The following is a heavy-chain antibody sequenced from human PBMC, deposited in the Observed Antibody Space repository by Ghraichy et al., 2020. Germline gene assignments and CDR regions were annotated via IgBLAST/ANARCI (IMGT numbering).Heavy chain of an antibody. D-gene: IGHD4-17*01. CDR1: GGTFSSYA. V-gene: IGHV1-69*04. Sequence: SVKVSCKASGGTFSSYAISWVRQAPGQGLEWMGRIIPILGIANYAQKFQGRVTITADKSTSTAYMELSSLRSEDTAVYYCARGSLPKTTVTTSHFDLWGRGPLVTGSS. CDR3: ARGSLPKTTVTTSHFDL. J-gene: IGHJ2*01. CDR2: IIPILGIA.